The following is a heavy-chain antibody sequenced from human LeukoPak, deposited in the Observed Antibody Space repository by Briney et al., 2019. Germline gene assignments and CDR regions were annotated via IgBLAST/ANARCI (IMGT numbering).Heavy chain of an antibody. CDR1: GGTFSSYA. CDR3: ARRAVDNSYYYYMDV. CDR2: IIPIFGTA. Sequence: SVKVSCKASGGTFSSYAISWVRQAPGQGLEWMGGIIPIFGTANYAQKFQGRVTITRNTSISTAYMEVSSLRYEDTAVYYCARRAVDNSYYYYMDVWGKGTTVTVSS. J-gene: IGHJ6*03. D-gene: IGHD6-19*01. V-gene: IGHV1-69*05.